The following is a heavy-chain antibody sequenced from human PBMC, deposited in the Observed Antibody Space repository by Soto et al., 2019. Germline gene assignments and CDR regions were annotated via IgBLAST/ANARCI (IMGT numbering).Heavy chain of an antibody. D-gene: IGHD1-26*01. CDR2: INHSVST. CDR3: ARGRGVGATTVFFFDY. J-gene: IGHJ4*02. Sequence: SETLSLTCAVYGGSFSGYYWSWIRQPPGKGLEWIGEINHSVSTNYNPSLKSRVTISVDTSKNQFSLKLSSVTAADTAVYYCARGRGVGATTVFFFDYSGPGTLVTVSS. CDR1: GGSFSGYY. V-gene: IGHV4-34*01.